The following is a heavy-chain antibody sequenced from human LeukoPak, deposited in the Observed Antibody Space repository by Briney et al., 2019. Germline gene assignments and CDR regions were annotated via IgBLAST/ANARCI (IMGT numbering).Heavy chain of an antibody. Sequence: PSETLSLTCAVYGGSFSDDYWSWIRQPPGKGLEWIGEINHSESTNYNPSLKSRATISVDTSKNQLSLKLTSVTAADTAVYYCARGGVRGVVWFDPWGQGTLVTVSS. CDR2: INHSEST. CDR3: ARGGVRGVVWFDP. D-gene: IGHD3-3*01. CDR1: GGSFSDDY. J-gene: IGHJ5*02. V-gene: IGHV4-34*01.